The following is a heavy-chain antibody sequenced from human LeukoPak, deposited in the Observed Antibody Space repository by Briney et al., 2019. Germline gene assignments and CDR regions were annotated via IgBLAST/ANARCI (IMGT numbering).Heavy chain of an antibody. V-gene: IGHV5-51*01. Sequence: GKSLKISCKGSGYSFTSYWIGWVRQMPGKGLEWMGIIYPGDSDTRYSPSFQGQVTISADKSISTAYLQWSSLKASDTAMYYCARRKYSSSWQYYYYYGMDVWGQGTTVTVSS. J-gene: IGHJ6*02. CDR3: ARRKYSSSWQYYYYYGMDV. CDR2: IYPGDSDT. D-gene: IGHD6-13*01. CDR1: GYSFTSYW.